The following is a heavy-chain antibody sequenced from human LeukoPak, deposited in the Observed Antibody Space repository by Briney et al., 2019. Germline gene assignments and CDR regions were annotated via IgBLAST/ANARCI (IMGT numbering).Heavy chain of an antibody. CDR2: VIPMFATA. Sequence: SVKVSCKASGGTFSSYAISWVRQAPGQGLEWMGGVIPMFATANYAPKSQDRVTITADESTSTAYMELRSLRSEDTAVYHCARGLHGDYGYFDYWGQGTLVSVSS. V-gene: IGHV1-69*13. CDR1: GGTFSSYA. J-gene: IGHJ4*02. CDR3: ARGLHGDYGYFDY. D-gene: IGHD4-17*01.